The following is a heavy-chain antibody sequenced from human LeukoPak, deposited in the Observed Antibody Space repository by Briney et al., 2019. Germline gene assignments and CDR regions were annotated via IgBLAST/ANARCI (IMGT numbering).Heavy chain of an antibody. V-gene: IGHV3-23*01. J-gene: IGHJ3*02. CDR1: GFTFSSYA. Sequence: GGSLRLSCAASGFTFSSYAMHWVRQAPGKGLEWVSAISGSGGSTYYADSVKGRFTISRDNSKNTLYLQMNSLRAEDTAVYYCAKDLVGIVGAYDAFDIWGQGTMVTVSS. D-gene: IGHD1-26*01. CDR2: ISGSGGST. CDR3: AKDLVGIVGAYDAFDI.